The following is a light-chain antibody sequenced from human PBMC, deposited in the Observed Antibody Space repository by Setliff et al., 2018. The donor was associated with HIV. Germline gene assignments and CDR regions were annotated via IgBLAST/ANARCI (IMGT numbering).Light chain of an antibody. Sequence: DIQMTQSPSSLSASVGDRVTITCRASQGISNYVAWYQQKPGKVPELLIYDASTLQAGVPSRFSGSRSASETDFTLTISGLQPEDVATYYCQKYNTVPLTFGGGTKVDIK. CDR3: QKYNTVPLT. CDR2: DAS. V-gene: IGKV1-27*01. CDR1: QGISNY. J-gene: IGKJ4*01.